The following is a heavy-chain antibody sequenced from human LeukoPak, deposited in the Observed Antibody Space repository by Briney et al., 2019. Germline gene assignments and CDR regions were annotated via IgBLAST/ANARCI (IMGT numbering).Heavy chain of an antibody. Sequence: SETLSLTCAVYGGSFSGYYWRWIRQPPGKGVEWIGEINHSGSTNYNTSLTKRGTISVEKSKKQCSLRQRSVTTAETAVYYCARRRARGYYYGSGSYYWFDPWGQGTLVTVSS. CDR2: INHSGST. V-gene: IGHV4-34*01. CDR3: ARRRARGYYYGSGSYYWFDP. D-gene: IGHD3-10*01. J-gene: IGHJ5*02. CDR1: GGSFSGYY.